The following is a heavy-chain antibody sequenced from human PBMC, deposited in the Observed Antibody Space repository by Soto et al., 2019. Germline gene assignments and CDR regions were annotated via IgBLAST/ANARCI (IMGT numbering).Heavy chain of an antibody. J-gene: IGHJ6*02. CDR2: ISGSGGST. Sequence: GGSLRLSCAASGFTFSSYAMSWVRQAPGKGLEWVSAISGSGGSTYYADSVKGRFTISRDNSKNTLYLQMNSLRAEDTAVYYCAKDLYEATVVTPDYYYGMDVWGQGTTVTVS. V-gene: IGHV3-23*01. CDR1: GFTFSSYA. D-gene: IGHD4-17*01. CDR3: AKDLYEATVVTPDYYYGMDV.